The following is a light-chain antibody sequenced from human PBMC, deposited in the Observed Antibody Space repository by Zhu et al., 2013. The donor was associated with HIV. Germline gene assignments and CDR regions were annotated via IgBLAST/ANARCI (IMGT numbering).Light chain of an antibody. CDR1: QSVLYSSNGNNY. V-gene: IGKV4-1*01. Sequence: DIVMTQSPDSLTVSLGERATINCKSSQSVLYSSNGNNYLAWYQQKPGQPPKLLIYWASTRESGVPDRFSGSGSGTEFTLTISSLQSEDSAIYYCQQYNNWPPWTFGQGTKVEIK. CDR2: WAS. CDR3: QQYNNWPPWT. J-gene: IGKJ1*01.